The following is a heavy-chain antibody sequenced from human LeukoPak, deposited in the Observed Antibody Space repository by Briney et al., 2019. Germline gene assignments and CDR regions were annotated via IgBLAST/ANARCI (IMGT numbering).Heavy chain of an antibody. V-gene: IGHV3-30*18. J-gene: IGHJ4*02. D-gene: IGHD6-19*01. CDR2: FSYDGSDI. CDR1: GFTFSNCG. CDR3: VKEQSSGGYRVADY. Sequence: GGSLRLSCTASGFTFSNCGMHWLRQAPGKRLEWVAVFSYDGSDIYYGDSVKGRFTISRDISKNTLYLQMNSLRAEDTAVYYCVKEQSSGGYRVADYWGQGTLVTVSS.